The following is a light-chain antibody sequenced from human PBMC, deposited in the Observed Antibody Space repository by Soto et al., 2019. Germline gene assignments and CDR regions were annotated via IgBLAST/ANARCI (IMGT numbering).Light chain of an antibody. CDR3: SSYRSGSTPWV. Sequence: QSALTQPASVSGSPGQSITISCTGTSSDVGGYNYVSWYQQHPGKAPKLMIYEVSNRPSGISNRFSGSKSGNTASLTISGLQAEDEGNYYCSSYRSGSTPWVFGGGTQLTVL. CDR1: SSDVGGYNY. CDR2: EVS. V-gene: IGLV2-14*01. J-gene: IGLJ7*01.